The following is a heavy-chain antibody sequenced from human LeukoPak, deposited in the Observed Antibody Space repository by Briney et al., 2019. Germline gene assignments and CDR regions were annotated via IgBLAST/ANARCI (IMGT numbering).Heavy chain of an antibody. CDR3: ARWSEQDYYMDV. CDR1: GYTSTGYY. D-gene: IGHD1-26*01. CDR2: INPNSGGT. V-gene: IGHV1-2*02. J-gene: IGHJ6*03. Sequence: ASVKVSCKASGYTSTGYYMHWVRQAPGQGLEWMGWINPNSGGTNYAQKFQGRVTMTRDTSISTAYMELSRLRSDDTAVYYCARWSEQDYYMDVWGKGTTVTVSS.